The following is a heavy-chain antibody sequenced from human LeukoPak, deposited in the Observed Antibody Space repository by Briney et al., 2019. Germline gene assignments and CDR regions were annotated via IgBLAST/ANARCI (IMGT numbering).Heavy chain of an antibody. Sequence: TSETLSLTCTVSGYSISSGYYWGWIRQPPGKGLEWIGSIYHSGSTYYNPSLKSRVTISVDTSKNQFSLKLSSVTAADTAVYYCARVPDCGGDCDYMDVWGKGTTVTVSS. CDR3: ARVPDCGGDCDYMDV. V-gene: IGHV4-38-2*02. CDR1: GYSISSGYY. CDR2: IYHSGST. J-gene: IGHJ6*03. D-gene: IGHD2-21*02.